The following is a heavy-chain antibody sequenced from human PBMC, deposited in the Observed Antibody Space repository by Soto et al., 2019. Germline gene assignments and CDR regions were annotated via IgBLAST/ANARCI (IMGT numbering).Heavy chain of an antibody. V-gene: IGHV5-10-1*01. CDR2: IDPSESYT. Sequence: GESLKISCKGSGCSFTSYWISWVRQMPGKGLGGVGRIDPSESYTNYSPSFQGHLTISADKPISTPYLHWSSLKASDTAMYYCERHGLQGIAAAGTVSWFDPWGQGTLVTVSS. CDR1: GCSFTSYW. J-gene: IGHJ5*02. D-gene: IGHD6-13*01. CDR3: ERHGLQGIAAAGTVSWFDP.